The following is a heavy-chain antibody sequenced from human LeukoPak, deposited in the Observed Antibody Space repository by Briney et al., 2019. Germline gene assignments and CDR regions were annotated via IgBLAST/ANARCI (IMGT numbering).Heavy chain of an antibody. CDR3: AKDQRLEDIGMVFDS. Sequence: PGGSLRLSCSGSGLTLSTYAMHWVRQAPGKGLEYVSAIATDGGGTYYADSVKGRFTISRDNSKNTLYLQMNSLRAEDTAVYYCAKDQRLEDIGMVFDSWGQGTLVTVSS. CDR1: GLTLSTYA. J-gene: IGHJ4*02. D-gene: IGHD5-18*01. V-gene: IGHV3-64*04. CDR2: IATDGGGT.